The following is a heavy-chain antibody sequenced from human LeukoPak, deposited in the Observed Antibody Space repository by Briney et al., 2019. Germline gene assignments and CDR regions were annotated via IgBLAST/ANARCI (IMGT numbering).Heavy chain of an antibody. J-gene: IGHJ4*02. D-gene: IGHD1-26*01. V-gene: IGHV3-23*01. CDR3: AKHVSGSYYPFDY. Sequence: GESLRVSCAASGFTFSSYAMSWVRQAPGKGLEWVSAISGSGGSTYYADSVKGRFTISRDNSKNTLYLQMNSLRAEDTAVYYCAKHVSGSYYPFDYWGQGTLVTVSS. CDR1: GFTFSSYA. CDR2: ISGSGGST.